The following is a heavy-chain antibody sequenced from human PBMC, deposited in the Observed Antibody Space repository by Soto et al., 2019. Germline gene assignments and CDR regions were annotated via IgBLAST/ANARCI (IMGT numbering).Heavy chain of an antibody. Sequence: PGGSLRLSCAASGFTFRSFTMNWVLQAPGQGLEWVSTISSNSAYIYYTDALRVRFTISRDNAKKSLHLQMNSLRAEDTAVYYCTRDASRDSSARGWFDPWGPGTLVTVSS. D-gene: IGHD6-13*01. CDR1: GFTFRSFT. CDR3: TRDASRDSSARGWFDP. V-gene: IGHV3-21*01. J-gene: IGHJ5*02. CDR2: ISSNSAYI.